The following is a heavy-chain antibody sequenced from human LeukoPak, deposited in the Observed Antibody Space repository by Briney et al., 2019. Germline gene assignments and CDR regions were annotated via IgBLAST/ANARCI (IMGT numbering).Heavy chain of an antibody. CDR3: ARGRYCSGGSCSGSYFDY. V-gene: IGHV3-23*01. CDR2: ISGSGGST. D-gene: IGHD2-15*01. Sequence: PVGSLRLSCAASGLTFSSYAMRWVRQAPGKGLEWVSGISGSGGSTYYADSVKGRFTISRDNSKNTLYLQMNSLRAEDTALYYCARGRYCSGGSCSGSYFDYWGQGTLVTVSS. CDR1: GLTFSSYA. J-gene: IGHJ4*02.